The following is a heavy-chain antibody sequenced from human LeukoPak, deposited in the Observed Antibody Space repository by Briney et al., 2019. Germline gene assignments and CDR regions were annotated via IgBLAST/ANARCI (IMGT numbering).Heavy chain of an antibody. Sequence: SQTLSPTCTVSGGSVSSGGYYWSWIRQHPGKGLEWIGYIYYSGSTYYNPSLESRLTISLDTSMNQFSLKLGSVTAADTAVYYCATTAYYFYVDVWGKGTAITVSS. V-gene: IGHV4-31*03. J-gene: IGHJ6*03. CDR3: ATTAYYFYVDV. CDR2: IYYSGST. D-gene: IGHD1-26*01. CDR1: GGSVSSGGYY.